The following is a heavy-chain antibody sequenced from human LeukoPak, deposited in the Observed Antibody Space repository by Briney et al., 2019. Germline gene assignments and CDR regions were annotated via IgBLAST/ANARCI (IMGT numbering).Heavy chain of an antibody. J-gene: IGHJ5*02. CDR1: GGSISSGGYY. D-gene: IGHD2-21*02. CDR2: IYYSGST. V-gene: IGHV4-31*03. Sequence: SHTLSLTCTVSGGSISSGGYYWSWIPPHPGKGLEWIGYIYYSGSTYYNPSLKSRVTISVDTSKNQFSLKLSSVTAADTAVYYCARTYMTAARFDPWGQGTLVTVSS. CDR3: ARTYMTAARFDP.